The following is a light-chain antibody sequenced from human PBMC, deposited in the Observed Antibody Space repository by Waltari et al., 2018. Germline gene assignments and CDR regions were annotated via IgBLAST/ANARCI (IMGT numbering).Light chain of an antibody. Sequence: DIQMTQSPSSLSASAGDTVTITCRDSQGISTYLNWYQQKPGKAPKRLIYAASSLESGVPSRFSGSGSGTDFTLTISSLQPEDFATYYCLQYNSHPWTFGQGTKVEIK. V-gene: IGKV1-17*01. CDR2: AAS. CDR1: QGISTY. J-gene: IGKJ1*01. CDR3: LQYNSHPWT.